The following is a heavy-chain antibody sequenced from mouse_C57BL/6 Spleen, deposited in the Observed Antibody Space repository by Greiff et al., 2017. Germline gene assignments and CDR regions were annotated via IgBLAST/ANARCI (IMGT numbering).Heavy chain of an antibody. V-gene: IGHV2-5*01. CDR3: AKNSFDY. J-gene: IGHJ2*01. CDR2: KWRGGST. Sequence: VQLQESGPGLVQPSQSLSITCTVSGFSLTSYGVHWVRQSPGKGLEWRGVKWRGGSTDYNAAFMSRLSITQDNSKSQVFFKMNSLHADDTAIYYCAKNSFDYWGQGTTLTVSS. CDR1: GFSLTSYG.